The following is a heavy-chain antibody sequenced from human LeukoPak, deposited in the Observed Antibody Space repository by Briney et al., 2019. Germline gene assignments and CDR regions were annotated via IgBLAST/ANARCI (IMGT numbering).Heavy chain of an antibody. CDR2: IIPIFGTA. CDR3: ARGSPYYDILIGYPHDDY. V-gene: IGHV1-69*13. Sequence: SVKVSCKASGGTFSSYAISWVRQAPGQGLEWMGGIIPIFGTANYAQKFQGRVTITADESTSTAYMELSSLRSEDTAVYYCARGSPYYDILIGYPHDDYWGQGTLVTVSS. J-gene: IGHJ4*02. CDR1: GGTFSSYA. D-gene: IGHD3-9*01.